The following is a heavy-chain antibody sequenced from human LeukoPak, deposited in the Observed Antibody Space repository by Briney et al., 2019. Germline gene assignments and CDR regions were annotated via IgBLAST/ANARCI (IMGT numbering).Heavy chain of an antibody. CDR1: GGSISSYY. J-gene: IGHJ6*01. CDR2: IYYSGST. D-gene: IGHD5-24*01. CDR3: ARSEMVLPYYYFGMDV. V-gene: IGHV4-59*08. Sequence: SETLSPTCTVSGGSISSYYWSWIRQPPGKGLEWIGYIYYSGSTNYNPSLKSRVTISVDTSKNQFSLKLSSVTAADTAVYYCARSEMVLPYYYFGMDVWGQGTTVTVSS.